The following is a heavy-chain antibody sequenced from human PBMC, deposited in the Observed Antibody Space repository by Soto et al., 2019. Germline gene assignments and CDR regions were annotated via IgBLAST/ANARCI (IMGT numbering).Heavy chain of an antibody. Sequence: SETLSLTCAVSGGSISSSNWWSWVRQPPGKGLEWIGEIYHSGSTNYNPSLKSRVTISVDKSKNQFSLKLSSVTAADTAVYYCARFPNGIPRYCSGGSCYDRLSDYYYGMDVWGQGTTVTVS. CDR1: GGSISSSNW. D-gene: IGHD2-15*01. CDR2: IYHSGST. CDR3: ARFPNGIPRYCSGGSCYDRLSDYYYGMDV. V-gene: IGHV4-4*02. J-gene: IGHJ6*02.